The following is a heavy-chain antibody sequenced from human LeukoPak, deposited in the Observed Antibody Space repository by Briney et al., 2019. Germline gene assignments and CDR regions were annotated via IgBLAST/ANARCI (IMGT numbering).Heavy chain of an antibody. Sequence: GGSLRLSCAASVFTLSTDAMSSVPAAPGKGVGWVSTISGSGANTYYADSVRGRFTISRDKSKNTLYLNMNSLSAEDTAVYYCAKERAGYTNPYYFDYWGQGTLVTVSS. CDR2: ISGSGANT. J-gene: IGHJ4*02. CDR1: VFTLSTDA. CDR3: AKERAGYTNPYYFDY. D-gene: IGHD3-16*02. V-gene: IGHV3-23*01.